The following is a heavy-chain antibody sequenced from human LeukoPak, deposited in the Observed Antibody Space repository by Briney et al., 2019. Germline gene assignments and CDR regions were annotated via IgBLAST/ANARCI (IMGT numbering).Heavy chain of an antibody. D-gene: IGHD6-13*01. CDR3: ARARALIAAAGLDY. CDR2: INPNSGGT. CDR1: GYTFTGYY. J-gene: IGHJ4*02. V-gene: IGHV1-2*02. Sequence: ASVKVSCKASGYTFTGYYMHWVRQAPGQGLEWMGWINPNSGGTNYAQKFQGRVTMTRDTSTSTVYMELSSLRSEDTAMYYCARARALIAAAGLDYWGQGSLVTVSS.